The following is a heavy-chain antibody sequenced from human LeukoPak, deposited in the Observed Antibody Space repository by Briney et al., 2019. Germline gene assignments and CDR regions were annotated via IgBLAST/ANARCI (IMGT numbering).Heavy chain of an antibody. D-gene: IGHD1-26*01. CDR3: AEHVEKWGPVDY. CDR2: ITGSGGST. CDR1: GFTFSSYA. Sequence: GGSLRPSCAASGFTFSSYAMSWVRQGPGKGLEWVSTITGSGGSTYYADSVMGRLTISRENSKNTLYLQMNSLRAEDTAIYYCAEHVEKWGPVDYWGQGTLVTVSS. V-gene: IGHV3-23*01. J-gene: IGHJ4*02.